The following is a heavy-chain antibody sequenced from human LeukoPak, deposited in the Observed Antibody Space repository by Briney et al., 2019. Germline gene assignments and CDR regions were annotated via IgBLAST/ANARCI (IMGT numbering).Heavy chain of an antibody. D-gene: IGHD3-10*01. CDR1: GFTFSSYW. J-gene: IGHJ6*03. CDR2: IKQDGSEK. Sequence: GGSLRLSCAASGFTFSSYWMSWVCQAPGKGLEWVANIKQDGSEKYYVDSVKGRFTISRDNAKNSVYLQMNSLRAADTAVYYCAREMYYSRSDYYYMDVLGKGTTVTVSS. CDR3: AREMYYSRSDYYYMDV. V-gene: IGHV3-7*01.